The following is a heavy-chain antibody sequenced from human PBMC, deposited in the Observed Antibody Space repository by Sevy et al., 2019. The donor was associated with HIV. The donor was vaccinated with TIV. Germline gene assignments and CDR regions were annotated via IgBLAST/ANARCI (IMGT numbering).Heavy chain of an antibody. CDR2: ISAYNGNT. CDR1: GYTFTSYG. J-gene: IGHJ4*02. Sequence: ASVKVSCKASGYTFTSYGISWVRQAPGQGLEWMGWISAYNGNTNYAQKLQGRVTMTTDTSTSTAYVELRSLRSDDTAIYYCARDLGGYGGNSIDYWGQGTLFTVSS. CDR3: ARDLGGYGGNSIDY. V-gene: IGHV1-18*01. D-gene: IGHD2-21*02.